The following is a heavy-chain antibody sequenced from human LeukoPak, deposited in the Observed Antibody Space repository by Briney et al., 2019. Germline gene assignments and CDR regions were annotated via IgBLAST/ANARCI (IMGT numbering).Heavy chain of an antibody. CDR2: IKQDGSEK. V-gene: IGHV3-7*03. Sequence: GGSLRLSCAASGFTFSSYWMSWVRQAPGKGLEWVANIKQDGSEKYYVDSVKGRFTISRDNAKNSLYLQMNSLRAEDTALYYCARGGITIFGVVIYMDVWGKGTTVTVSS. CDR1: GFTFSSYW. J-gene: IGHJ6*03. D-gene: IGHD3-3*01. CDR3: ARGGITIFGVVIYMDV.